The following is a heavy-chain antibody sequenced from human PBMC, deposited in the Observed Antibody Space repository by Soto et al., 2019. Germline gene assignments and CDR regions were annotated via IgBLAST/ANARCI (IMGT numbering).Heavy chain of an antibody. J-gene: IGHJ6*02. Sequence: QVQLQESGPGLVKPSQTLSLTCTVSGGSISSGGYYWSWIRQHPGKGLEWIGYIYYSGSTYYNPSLNSRVTLSVDTSKNQFSLKLSSVTAADTAVYYCARAGPGGSTVKKYYYYYGMDVWGQGTTVTVSS. CDR3: ARAGPGGSTVKKYYYYYGMDV. CDR1: GGSISSGGYY. V-gene: IGHV4-31*03. D-gene: IGHD4-17*01. CDR2: IYYSGST.